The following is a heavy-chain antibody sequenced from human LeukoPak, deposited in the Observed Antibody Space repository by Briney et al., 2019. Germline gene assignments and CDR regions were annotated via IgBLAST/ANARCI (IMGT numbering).Heavy chain of an antibody. Sequence: GGSLRLSCAASGFTFTDYYMSWIRQAPGKGLEWVSYISSSGSTIYYADSVKGRFTISRDNAKNSLYVQMNTLRAEDTAVYYCARGGLEWPLYYMVVWGKGTTVTVSS. CDR1: GFTFTDYY. D-gene: IGHD3-3*01. CDR2: ISSSGSTI. V-gene: IGHV3-11*01. CDR3: ARGGLEWPLYYMVV. J-gene: IGHJ6*03.